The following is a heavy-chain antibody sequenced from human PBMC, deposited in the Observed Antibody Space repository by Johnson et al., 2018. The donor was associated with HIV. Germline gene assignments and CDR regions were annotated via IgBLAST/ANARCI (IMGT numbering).Heavy chain of an antibody. Sequence: QVQLVESGGGLVQPGGSLKLSCAASGFTFSGSAVHWVRQAPGKGLEWVAVIYDDGSNRYYADSVKGRFTISRDNAKHSLYLQMNSLRAEDTAVYCCAVTNIASPPGSDALYIWGLGTMVTVSS. V-gene: IGHV3-30*04. D-gene: IGHD5/OR15-5a*01. CDR2: IYDDGSNR. CDR3: AVTNIASPPGSDALYI. CDR1: GFTFSGSA. J-gene: IGHJ3*02.